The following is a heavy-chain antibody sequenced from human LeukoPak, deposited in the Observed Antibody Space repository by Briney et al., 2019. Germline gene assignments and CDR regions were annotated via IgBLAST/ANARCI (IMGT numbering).Heavy chain of an antibody. CDR1: GFTFSSYA. J-gene: IGHJ4*02. V-gene: IGHV3-23*01. CDR2: ISGSGGST. D-gene: IGHD1-26*01. CDR3: AKSRGWRVGATGYFDY. Sequence: PVGSLRLSCAASGFTFSSYAMSWVRQAPAKGLEWVSAISGSGGSTYYADSVKGRFTISRDNSKNTLYLQMNSLRAEDTAVYYCAKSRGWRVGATGYFDYWGQGTLVTVSS.